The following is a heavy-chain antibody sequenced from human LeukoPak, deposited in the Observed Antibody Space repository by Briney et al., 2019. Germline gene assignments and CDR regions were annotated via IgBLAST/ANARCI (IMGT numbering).Heavy chain of an antibody. Sequence: GRSLRLSCAASGFTFSSYAMHWVRQAPGKGLEWVAVISYDGSNKYYADSVRGRFTISRDNSKNTLYLQMNSLRAEDTAVYYCAREDHDFWSGYYPFDYWGQGTLVTVSS. V-gene: IGHV3-30-3*01. J-gene: IGHJ4*02. CDR2: ISYDGSNK. CDR3: AREDHDFWSGYYPFDY. CDR1: GFTFSSYA. D-gene: IGHD3-3*01.